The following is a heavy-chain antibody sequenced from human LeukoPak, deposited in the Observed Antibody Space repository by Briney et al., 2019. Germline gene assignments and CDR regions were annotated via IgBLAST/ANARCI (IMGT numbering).Heavy chain of an antibody. CDR1: GGSISSSSYY. D-gene: IGHD5-18*01. CDR3: ARISPKKVDTAMVNWFDP. Sequence: SETLSLTCTVSGGSISSSSYYWGWIRQPPGKGLEWIGSIYYSGSTYYNPSLKSRVTISVDTSKNQFSLKLSSVTAADTAVYYCARISPKKVDTAMVNWFDPWGQGTLVTVSS. CDR2: IYYSGST. J-gene: IGHJ5*02. V-gene: IGHV4-39*07.